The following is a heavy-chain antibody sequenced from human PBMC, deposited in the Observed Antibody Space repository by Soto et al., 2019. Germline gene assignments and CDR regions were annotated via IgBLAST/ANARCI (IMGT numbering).Heavy chain of an antibody. CDR2: INHSGST. Sequence: SETLFLTCAVYGGSFSGYYWSWIRQPPGKGLEWIGEINHSGSTNYNPSLKSRVTISLDTPKNQFSLKLSSVTAADTAVYYCARGFPYTAAGTDFDYWGQGTLVTVSS. J-gene: IGHJ4*02. CDR3: ARGFPYTAAGTDFDY. D-gene: IGHD6-13*01. V-gene: IGHV4-34*01. CDR1: GGSFSGYY.